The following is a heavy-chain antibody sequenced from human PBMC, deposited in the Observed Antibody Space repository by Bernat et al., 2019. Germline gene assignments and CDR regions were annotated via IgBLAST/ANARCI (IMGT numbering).Heavy chain of an antibody. V-gene: IGHV3-30-3*01. CDR1: GFTFSSYA. CDR2: ISYDGSNK. CDR3: ARGARYYYDSSSYYLPFDY. J-gene: IGHJ4*02. D-gene: IGHD3-22*01. Sequence: QVQLVESGGGVVQPGRSLRLSCAASGFTFSSYAMHWVRQAPGKGLEWVAVISYDGSNKYYADSVKGRFTISRDNSKNTLYLQMNSLRAEDTAVYYCARGARYYYDSSSYYLPFDYWGQGTLVTVSS.